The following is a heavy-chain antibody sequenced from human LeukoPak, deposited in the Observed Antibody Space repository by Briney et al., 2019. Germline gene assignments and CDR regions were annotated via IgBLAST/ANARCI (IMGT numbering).Heavy chain of an antibody. CDR1: GYTFTGYY. CDR3: ARDISDCSSTSCSRLHFDY. J-gene: IGHJ4*02. D-gene: IGHD2-2*01. Sequence: GASVKVSCKASGYTFTGYYMHWVRQAPGRGLEWMGWINPNSGGTNYAQKFQGRVTMTRDTSISTAYMELSRLRSDDTAIYYCARDISDCSSTSCSRLHFDYWGQGTLVTVSS. V-gene: IGHV1-2*02. CDR2: INPNSGGT.